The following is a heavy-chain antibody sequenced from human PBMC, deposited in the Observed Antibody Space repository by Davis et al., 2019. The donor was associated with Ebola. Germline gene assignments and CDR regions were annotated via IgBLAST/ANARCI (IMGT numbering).Heavy chain of an antibody. CDR2: ISSSGSTI. CDR3: ARAETEYYDFWSGYPRIDAFDI. J-gene: IGHJ3*02. Sequence: GGSLRLSCAASGFTFSSYEMNWVRQAPGKGLEWVSYISSSGSTIYYADSVKGRSTISRDNAKNSLYLQMNSLRAEDTAVYYCARAETEYYDFWSGYPRIDAFDIWGQGTMVTVSS. V-gene: IGHV3-48*03. CDR1: GFTFSSYE. D-gene: IGHD3-3*01.